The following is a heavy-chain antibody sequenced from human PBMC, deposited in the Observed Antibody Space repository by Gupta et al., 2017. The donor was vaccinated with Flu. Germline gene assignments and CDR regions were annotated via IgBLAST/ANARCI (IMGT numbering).Heavy chain of an antibody. Sequence: QVQLVESGGGVVQPGRSLRLSCAASGFTFSRYGMHWVRQAPGKGLEWVAVIWYDGSNKYYADSVKGRFTISRDNSKNTLYLQMNSRRAEDTAVYYCARELRDIMGVLARKLGYYGMDVWGQGTTVTVSS. V-gene: IGHV3-33*01. CDR1: GFTFSRYG. CDR2: IWYDGSNK. D-gene: IGHD1-26*01. CDR3: ARELRDIMGVLARKLGYYGMDV. J-gene: IGHJ6*02.